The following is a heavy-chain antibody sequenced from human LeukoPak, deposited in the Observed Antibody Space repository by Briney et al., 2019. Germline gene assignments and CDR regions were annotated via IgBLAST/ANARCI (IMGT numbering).Heavy chain of an antibody. CDR1: GGSISSYY. CDR2: IYYSGST. CDR3: AREAYYYYGMDV. Sequence: SGTLSLTCTVSGGSISSYYWSWIRQPPGKGLEWIGYIYYSGSTNYNPSLKSRVTISVDTSKNQFSLKLSSVTAADTAVYYCAREAYYYYGMDVWGQGTTVTVSS. J-gene: IGHJ6*02. V-gene: IGHV4-59*01.